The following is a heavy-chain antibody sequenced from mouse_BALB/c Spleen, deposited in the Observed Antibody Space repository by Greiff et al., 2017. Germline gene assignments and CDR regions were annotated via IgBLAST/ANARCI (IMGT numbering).Heavy chain of an antibody. CDR3: ARMITYYAMDY. CDR1: GYTFTDYN. CDR2: INPNNGGT. D-gene: IGHD2-4*01. J-gene: IGHJ4*01. Sequence: EVQLQQSGPELVKPGASVKIPCKASGYTFTDYNMDWVKQSHGKSLEWIGDINPNNGGTIYNQKFKGKATLTVDKSSSTAYMELRSLTSEDTAVYYCARMITYYAMDYWGQGTSVTVSS. V-gene: IGHV1-18*01.